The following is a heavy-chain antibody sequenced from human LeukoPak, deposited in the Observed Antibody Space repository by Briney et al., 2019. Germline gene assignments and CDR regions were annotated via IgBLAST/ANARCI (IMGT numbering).Heavy chain of an antibody. Sequence: SETLSLTCAVYGGSFSGYYWSWIRQPPGKGLEWIGEINHSGSTNYNPPLKSRVTISVDTSKNQFSLKLSSVTAADTAVYYCAIGSRRITMIVVVWEYYFDYWGQGTLVTVSS. D-gene: IGHD3-22*01. CDR1: GGSFSGYY. CDR3: AIGSRRITMIVVVWEYYFDY. CDR2: INHSGST. V-gene: IGHV4-34*01. J-gene: IGHJ4*02.